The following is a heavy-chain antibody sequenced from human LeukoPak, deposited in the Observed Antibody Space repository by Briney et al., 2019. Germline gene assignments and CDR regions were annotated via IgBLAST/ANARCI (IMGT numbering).Heavy chain of an antibody. CDR3: AREMYSSSSLDY. CDR2: IIPIFGTA. Sequence: SVKVSCKASGGTFSSYAISWVRQAPGQGFEWMGGIIPIFGTANYAQKFQGRVTITADESTSTAYMELSSLRSEDTAVYYCAREMYSSSSLDYWGQGTLVTVSS. D-gene: IGHD6-13*01. CDR1: GGTFSSYA. V-gene: IGHV1-69*13. J-gene: IGHJ4*02.